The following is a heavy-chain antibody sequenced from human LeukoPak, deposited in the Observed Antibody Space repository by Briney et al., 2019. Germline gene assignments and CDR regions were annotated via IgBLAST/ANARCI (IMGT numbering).Heavy chain of an antibody. CDR2: IKQDGSEK. CDR1: GFTFSSYA. Sequence: PGGSLRLSCAASGFTFSSYAMSWVRQAPGKGLEWVANIKQDGSEKYYVDSVKGRFTISRDNAKNSLYLQMNSLRAEDTAVYYCARDSGCSSTSCSGYYYYGMDVWGQGTTVTVSS. V-gene: IGHV3-7*01. CDR3: ARDSGCSSTSCSGYYYYGMDV. J-gene: IGHJ6*02. D-gene: IGHD2-2*01.